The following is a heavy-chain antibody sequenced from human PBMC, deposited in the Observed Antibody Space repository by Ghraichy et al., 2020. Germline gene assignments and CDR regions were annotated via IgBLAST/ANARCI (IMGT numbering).Heavy chain of an antibody. V-gene: IGHV3-30*03. Sequence: GGSLRLSCAASGFTFSSYGMHWVRQAPGKGLEWVAVISYDGSNKYYADSVKGRFTISRDNSKNTLYLQMNSLRAEDTAVYYCAHLGGWELQDDAFDIWGQGIMVNVSS. D-gene: IGHD1-26*01. CDR2: ISYDGSNK. CDR3: AHLGGWELQDDAFDI. CDR1: GFTFSSYG. J-gene: IGHJ3*02.